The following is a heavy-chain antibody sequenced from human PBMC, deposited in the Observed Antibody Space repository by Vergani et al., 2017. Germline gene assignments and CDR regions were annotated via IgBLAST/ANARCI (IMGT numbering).Heavy chain of an antibody. D-gene: IGHD6-19*01. CDR2: ISSNGGST. CDR1: GFTFSSYA. Sequence: EVQLVESGGGLVQPGGPLRLSCSSSGFTFSSYAMHWVRQAPGKGREYVSAISSNGGSTYYADSVKGRFPISRDNSKNTLYLQRSSLRAEDTAVYYCVKDRYRSGWYRWFDPWGQGTLVTVSS. V-gene: IGHV3-64D*06. J-gene: IGHJ5*02. CDR3: VKDRYRSGWYRWFDP.